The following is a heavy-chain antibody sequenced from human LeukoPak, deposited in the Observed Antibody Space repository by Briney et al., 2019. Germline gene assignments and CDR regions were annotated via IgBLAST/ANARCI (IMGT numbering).Heavy chain of an antibody. CDR2: IYYSGST. J-gene: IGHJ4*02. CDR3: ARMMTNSPVFHY. D-gene: IGHD4-11*01. Sequence: SETLSLTCTVSGGSIRRYYWSWIRQPPGQGLEWIGYIYYSGSTIYNPSLKSRVTISVDTSKNQFSLKLSSVTAADTAMFYCARMMTNSPVFHYWGQGTLVTVSS. CDR1: GGSIRRYY. V-gene: IGHV4-59*01.